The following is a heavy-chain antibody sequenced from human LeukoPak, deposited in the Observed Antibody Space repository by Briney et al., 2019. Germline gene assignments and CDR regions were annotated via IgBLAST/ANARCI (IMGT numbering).Heavy chain of an antibody. CDR3: AKDLLRVTASVGLVAGIDY. Sequence: GGSLRLSCAASGFTFSNAWMSWVRQAPGKGLEWVGRIKSKTDDGTTDYAAPVKGRFTISRDDSKNTLYLQMNSLRAEDTAVYYCAKDLLRVTASVGLVAGIDYWGQGTLVTVSS. D-gene: IGHD2-21*02. V-gene: IGHV3-15*01. CDR1: GFTFSNAW. J-gene: IGHJ4*02. CDR2: IKSKTDDGTT.